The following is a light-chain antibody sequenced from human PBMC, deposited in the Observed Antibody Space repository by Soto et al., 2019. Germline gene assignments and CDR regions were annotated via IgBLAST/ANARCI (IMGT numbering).Light chain of an antibody. CDR3: QKYHSFSFT. CDR2: DVF. CDR1: QSITYW. V-gene: IGKV1-5*01. J-gene: IGKJ2*01. Sequence: DIQMTQSPSSLSASVGDRVTITCRASQSITYWLAWYQQKPGRAPKLLIYDVFNLQSGVPSRFSGSGSGTEFTLNISSLQPDDSATYYCQKYHSFSFTFGQGTKLEIK.